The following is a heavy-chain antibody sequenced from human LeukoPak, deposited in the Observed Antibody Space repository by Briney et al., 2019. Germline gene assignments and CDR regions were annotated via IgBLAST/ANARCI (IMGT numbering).Heavy chain of an antibody. CDR3: PREHDTKVRYYTGMDV. D-gene: IGHD3-10*01. V-gene: IGHV1-18*01. J-gene: IGHJ6*02. Sequence: ASVKVSCKASGYTFTKHGFSWVRQAPGQGLEWMGWISAYNGDTYYAQKLQGRVTVTTDTSTSTAYMELRSLTYDYTAVYYCPREHDTKVRYYTGMDVWGQGTTVTVSS. CDR1: GYTFTKHG. CDR2: ISAYNGDT.